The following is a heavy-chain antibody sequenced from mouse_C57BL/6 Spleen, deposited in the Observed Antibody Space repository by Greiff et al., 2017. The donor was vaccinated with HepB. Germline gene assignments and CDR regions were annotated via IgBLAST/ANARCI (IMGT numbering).Heavy chain of an antibody. CDR2: IDPSDSYT. J-gene: IGHJ2*01. CDR3: ARPSNWDRMDY. D-gene: IGHD4-1*01. CDR1: GYTFTSYW. V-gene: IGHV1-50*01. Sequence: VQLQQPGAELVKPGASVKLSCKASGYTFTSYWMQWVKQRPGQGLEWIGEIDPSDSYTNYNQKFKGKATLTVDTSSSTAYMQLSSLTSEDSAVYYCARPSNWDRMDYWGQGTTLTVSS.